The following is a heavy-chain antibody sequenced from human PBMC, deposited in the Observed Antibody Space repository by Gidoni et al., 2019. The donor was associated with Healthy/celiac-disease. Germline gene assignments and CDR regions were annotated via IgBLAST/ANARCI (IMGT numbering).Heavy chain of an antibody. V-gene: IGHV1-46*03. CDR1: GYTFTSYY. CDR3: ATSYDSSGYYPWVFDY. CDR2: INPSGGST. J-gene: IGHJ4*02. D-gene: IGHD3-22*01. Sequence: QVQLVQSGAEVKKPGASVKVSCKASGYTFTSYYMHWVRQAPGQGLEWMGIINPSGGSTSYAQKFQGRVTMTRDTSTSTVYMELSSLRSEDTAVYYCATSYDSSGYYPWVFDYWGQGTLVTVSS.